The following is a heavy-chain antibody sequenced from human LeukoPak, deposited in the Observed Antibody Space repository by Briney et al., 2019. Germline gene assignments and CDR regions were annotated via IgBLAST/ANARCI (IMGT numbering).Heavy chain of an antibody. CDR3: ARGQHRVDYSNDGFDI. J-gene: IGHJ3*02. CDR1: GFTLSNYG. V-gene: IGHV3-30*03. Sequence: PGETLRLSCAASGFTLSNYGLSWVRQAPGKGLEWVAVISYGGNNKYYADSVRGRFTISRDNSKNTLYLQMNSLRAEDTAVYYCARGQHRVDYSNDGFDIWGQGTMVTVSS. D-gene: IGHD2-2*01. CDR2: ISYGGNNK.